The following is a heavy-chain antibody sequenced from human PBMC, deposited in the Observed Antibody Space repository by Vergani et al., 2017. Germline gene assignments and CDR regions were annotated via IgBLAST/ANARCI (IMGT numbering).Heavy chain of an antibody. CDR2: ISYDGSNK. CDR1: GFTFSSYG. V-gene: IGHV3-30*03. J-gene: IGHJ4*02. Sequence: QVQLVESGGGVVQPGRSLRLSCAASGFTFSSYGMHWVRQAPGKGLEWVAVISYDGSNKYYADSVKGRFTISRDNSKNTLYLQMNSLRAEDTAVYYCATDPPRYYDSSGYQDYWGQGTLVTVSS. CDR3: ATDPPRYYDSSGYQDY. D-gene: IGHD3-22*01.